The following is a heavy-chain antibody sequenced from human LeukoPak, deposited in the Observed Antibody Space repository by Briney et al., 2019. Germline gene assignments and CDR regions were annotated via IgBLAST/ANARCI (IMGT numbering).Heavy chain of an antibody. V-gene: IGHV3-7*01. CDR3: ARVRLELQYYYYYMDV. J-gene: IGHJ6*03. CDR1: GFTFSSYW. CDR2: INQDGSEK. Sequence: PGGSLRLSCAASGFTFSSYWMSWVRQAPGKGLEWVANINQDGSEKYYVDSVKGRFTISRDNAKNSLYLQMSSLRAEDTAVYYCARVRLELQYYYYYMDVWGKGTTVTVSS. D-gene: IGHD1-7*01.